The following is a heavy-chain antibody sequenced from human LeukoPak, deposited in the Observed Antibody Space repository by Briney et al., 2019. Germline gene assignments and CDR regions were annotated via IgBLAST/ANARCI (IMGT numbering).Heavy chain of an antibody. CDR1: GYSFTTYW. J-gene: IGHJ4*02. Sequence: GESLKISCKASGYSFTTYWIGWVRQMPGKGLEWMGIIYPGDSDTRYSPSFQGQVTISADKSISTAYLQWSSLKASDTAMYYCARFISPAVVTPPHYWGQGTLVTVSS. D-gene: IGHD4-23*01. CDR2: IYPGDSDT. CDR3: ARFISPAVVTPPHY. V-gene: IGHV5-51*01.